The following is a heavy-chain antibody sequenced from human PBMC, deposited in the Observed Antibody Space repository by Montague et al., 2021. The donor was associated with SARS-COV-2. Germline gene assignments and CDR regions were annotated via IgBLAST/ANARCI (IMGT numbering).Heavy chain of an antibody. Sequence: SLRLSCAASGFTFSDYYMSWIRQAPGKGLEWVSYISSSSSFRNYADSXXGRFTIFRDDAKNSLYLQMNSLRAEDTAVYFCGRARITFFGVVIGPLDYWGQGTLVTVSS. CDR2: ISSSSSFR. CDR1: GFTFSDYY. CDR3: GRARITFFGVVIGPLDY. J-gene: IGHJ4*02. V-gene: IGHV3-11*05. D-gene: IGHD3-3*01.